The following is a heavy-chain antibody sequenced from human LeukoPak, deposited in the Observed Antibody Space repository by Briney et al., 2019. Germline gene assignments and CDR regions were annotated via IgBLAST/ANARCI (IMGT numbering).Heavy chain of an antibody. CDR2: IYCSGST. CDR3: ARGMQRGDIVVVPAAMGFGAFDI. CDR1: GGSISSYY. Sequence: SETLSLTCTVSGGSISSYYWSWIRQPPGKGLEWIGYIYCSGSTNYNPSLKSRVTISVDTSKNQFSLKLGSVTAADTAVYYCARGMQRGDIVVVPAAMGFGAFDIWGQGTMVTVSS. D-gene: IGHD2-2*01. V-gene: IGHV4-59*01. J-gene: IGHJ3*02.